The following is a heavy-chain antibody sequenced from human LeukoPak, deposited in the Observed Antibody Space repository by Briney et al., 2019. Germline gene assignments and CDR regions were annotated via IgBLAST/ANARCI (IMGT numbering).Heavy chain of an antibody. D-gene: IGHD5-18*01. V-gene: IGHV4-4*09. CDR3: ARIGYSHTHKYFFDH. Sequence: SETLSLTCTVSGGPISSYYWSWIRQPPGKGLEWIGYIYTSGSTNYNPTLKSRVTISVDTSKNQFSLKLSSVTAADTAVYYCARIGYSHTHKYFFDHWGQGTLVTVSS. J-gene: IGHJ4*02. CDR2: IYTSGST. CDR1: GGPISSYY.